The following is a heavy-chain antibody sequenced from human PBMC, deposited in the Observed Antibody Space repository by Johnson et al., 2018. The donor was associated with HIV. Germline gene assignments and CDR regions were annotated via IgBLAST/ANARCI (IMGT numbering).Heavy chain of an antibody. CDR1: GFTFSSYD. J-gene: IGHJ3*02. V-gene: IGHV3-13*01. D-gene: IGHD3-22*01. CDR2: IGTAGDT. CDR3: ARSDYDSSGYYAFDI. Sequence: EVQLVESGGGLVQSGGSLRLSCAASGFTFSSYDMHWVRQATGKGLEWVSAIGTAGDTYYPGSVKGRFTISRENAKNSLYLQMNSLRAGDTAVYYCARSDYDSSGYYAFDIWGQGTMVTFCS.